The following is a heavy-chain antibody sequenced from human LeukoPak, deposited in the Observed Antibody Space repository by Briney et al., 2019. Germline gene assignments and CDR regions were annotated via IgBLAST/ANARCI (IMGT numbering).Heavy chain of an antibody. CDR1: GFTFSSFP. V-gene: IGHV3-23*01. D-gene: IGHD2-15*01. J-gene: IGHJ4*02. CDR2: ISGSGAST. Sequence: PAVSLRLSCAASGFTFSSFPMSWVRHAPGKGREGVSAISGSGASTYYADSVKGRFTISRNNSKTTLYLQMNGLRAEDTAVYYCAKRRCIVQLGSCYTPSPVDYWGQGTLVTVSS. CDR3: AKRRCIVQLGSCYTPSPVDY.